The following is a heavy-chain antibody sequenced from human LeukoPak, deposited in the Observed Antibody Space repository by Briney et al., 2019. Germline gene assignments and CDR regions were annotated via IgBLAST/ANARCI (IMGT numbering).Heavy chain of an antibody. D-gene: IGHD7-27*01. Sequence: PGGSLRLSCAASGFTFSSYSMNWVRQAPGKGLEWVSGISPSGGGTYYADSVKGRFTISRDDSKNTLSLQMNSLRVEDTAVYYCAQDLAWGAFDHWGQGTLVTVSS. CDR3: AQDLAWGAFDH. J-gene: IGHJ4*02. CDR1: GFTFSSYS. CDR2: ISPSGGGT. V-gene: IGHV3-23*01.